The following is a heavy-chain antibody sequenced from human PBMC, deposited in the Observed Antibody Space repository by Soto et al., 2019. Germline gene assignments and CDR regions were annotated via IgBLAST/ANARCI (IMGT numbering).Heavy chain of an antibody. V-gene: IGHV3-33*01. CDR3: ATSPYYDFWSGYFSTTKEAPYGMDV. CDR1: GFTFCSYG. D-gene: IGHD3-3*01. Sequence: PSGSPRLCCAACGFTFCSYGVDWVRQEPGKGLEWVAVIWYDGSNKYYADSVKGRFTISRDNSKNTLYLQMNSLRAEDTAVYYCATSPYYDFWSGYFSTTKEAPYGMDVWCQGTKVTV. J-gene: IGHJ6*02. CDR2: IWYDGSNK.